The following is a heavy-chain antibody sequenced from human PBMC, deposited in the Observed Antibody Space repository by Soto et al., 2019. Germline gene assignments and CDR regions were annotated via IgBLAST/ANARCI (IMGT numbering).Heavy chain of an antibody. D-gene: IGHD4-17*01. J-gene: IGHJ3*02. CDR1: AFTSSFYS. CDR3: ASDATQVDYVRAFHI. Sequence: EVQLLESGGGLLQPGGSLRLSCASTAFTSSFYSMSWVRQAPGKGLEWVSGISASGGRTDYADSAKGRFIISRDNSKNTLYLQMNSLRDEDTAVYYCASDATQVDYVRAFHIWGQGTMVTVSS. V-gene: IGHV3-23*01. CDR2: ISASGGRT.